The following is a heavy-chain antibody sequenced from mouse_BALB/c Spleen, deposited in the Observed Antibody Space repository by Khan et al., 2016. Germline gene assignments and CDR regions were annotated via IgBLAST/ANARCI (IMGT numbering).Heavy chain of an antibody. V-gene: IGHV1S136*01. D-gene: IGHD1-1*01. J-gene: IGHJ3*01. CDR1: GYTFTSYV. CDR3: VRGGSSPAGFAY. Sequence: VQLLPSGPELVKPGASVKMSCKASGYTFTSYVMHWVKQKPGQGLEWIGYINPYNDGTKYNEKFKGKATLTSDKSSSTAYMELSSLSSADSAVSDCVRGGSSPAGFAYWGQGTLGTVSA. CDR2: INPYNDGT.